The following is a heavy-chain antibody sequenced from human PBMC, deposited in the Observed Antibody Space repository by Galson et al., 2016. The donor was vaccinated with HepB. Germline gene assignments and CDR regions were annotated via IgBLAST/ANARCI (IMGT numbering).Heavy chain of an antibody. D-gene: IGHD3-10*01. CDR2: IYPADSHI. V-gene: IGHV5-51*01. CDR3: VRPYGSENTARFDP. Sequence: QSGAEVKKPGESLKISCKGSGYSFTSYWIGWVRQMPGKGLEWMGIIYPADSHIRYSPSFQGQVTISADKSISTAYLQWSSLKASDTAIYYCVRPYGSENTARFDPWGQGTLVTVSS. CDR1: GYSFTSYW. J-gene: IGHJ5*02.